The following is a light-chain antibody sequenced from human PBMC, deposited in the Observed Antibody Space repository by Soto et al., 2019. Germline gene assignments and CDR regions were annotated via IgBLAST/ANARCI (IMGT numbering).Light chain of an antibody. CDR2: AAS. CDR1: QSISSY. Sequence: DIQMTQSPSSLSASVGDRVTITCRASQSISSYLNWYQQKPGKAPKLLIYAASSLQSGVPSRFSGSGSGTDFTRTISSLQPEDFATYYCQHEAFGGGTKVEIK. CDR3: QHEA. V-gene: IGKV1-39*01. J-gene: IGKJ4*01.